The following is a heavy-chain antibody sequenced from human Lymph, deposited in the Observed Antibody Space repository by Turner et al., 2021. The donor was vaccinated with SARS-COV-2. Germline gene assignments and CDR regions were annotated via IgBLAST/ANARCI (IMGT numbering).Heavy chain of an antibody. D-gene: IGHD1-26*01. J-gene: IGHJ6*02. V-gene: IGHV1-8*02. Sequence: QVQLVQSGAEVKKPGASVMVSCKAPGYTFTSYDINWVRQATGQGLEWMGWMNPNSGNTGYAKKFQGRVTMTRNTSISTAYMELSSLRSEDTAVYYCARGRYSGGGMDVWGQGTTVTVSS. CDR2: MNPNSGNT. CDR3: ARGRYSGGGMDV. CDR1: GYTFTSYD.